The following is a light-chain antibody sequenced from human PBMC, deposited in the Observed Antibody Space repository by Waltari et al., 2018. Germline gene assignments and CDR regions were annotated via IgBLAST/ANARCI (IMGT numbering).Light chain of an antibody. CDR1: SIDVGSYNY. V-gene: IGLV2-14*03. Sequence: QSALTQPASVSGSPGQSITTPCTGTSIDVGSYNYVSWYQQHPGKAPKLMIYDVSYRPSGVSNRFSGSKSGNTASLTISGLQAEDEADYYCSSYITTNTLELFGGGTSLTVL. CDR3: SSYITTNTLEL. J-gene: IGLJ2*01. CDR2: DVS.